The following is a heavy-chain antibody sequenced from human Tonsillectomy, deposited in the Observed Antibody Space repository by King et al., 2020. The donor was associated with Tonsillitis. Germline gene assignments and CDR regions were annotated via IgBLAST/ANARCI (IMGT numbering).Heavy chain of an antibody. D-gene: IGHD1-26*01. V-gene: IGHV3-23*04. Sequence: VQLVQSGGGLVQPGGSLRLSCAASGFTFSSYAMGWVRQAPGKGLEWVSAVSGSDDDTYYADSVKGRFTISRDNSKKKLYLQMNSLRAEDTAVYYCAKDWDSGNYHPYYFDYWGQGTLVTVSS. CDR1: GFTFSSYA. CDR2: VSGSDDDT. J-gene: IGHJ4*02. CDR3: AKDWDSGNYHPYYFDY.